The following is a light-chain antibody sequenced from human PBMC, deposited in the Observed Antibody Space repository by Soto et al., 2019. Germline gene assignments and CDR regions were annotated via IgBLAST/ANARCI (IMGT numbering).Light chain of an antibody. Sequence: QSVLTQPPSVSGAPGQRVTISCTGSSSNIGAGYDVHWYQQLPGTAPKLLIYGNSNRPSGVPDRFSGSKSGTSASLAITGLQAEDEADYYCQSYDSSLSGHVVFGAGTMLTVL. V-gene: IGLV1-40*01. CDR1: SSNIGAGYD. CDR3: QSYDSSLSGHVV. J-gene: IGLJ2*01. CDR2: GNS.